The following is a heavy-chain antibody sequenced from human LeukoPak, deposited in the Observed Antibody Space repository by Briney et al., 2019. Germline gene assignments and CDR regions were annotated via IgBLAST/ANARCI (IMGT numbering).Heavy chain of an antibody. CDR3: ARRGGTVTALDY. CDR2: INPSCCST. D-gene: IGHD2-21*02. Sequence: ASVKVSCKASGYTFTSYYMRWVRQAPGQGLDWVGIINPSCCSTSYAQKFQGRVTMTRVTSTNTVYMELSSPGSEATAVYYWARRGGTVTALDYWGQGTLVTVSS. V-gene: IGHV1-46*03. J-gene: IGHJ4*02. CDR1: GYTFTSYY.